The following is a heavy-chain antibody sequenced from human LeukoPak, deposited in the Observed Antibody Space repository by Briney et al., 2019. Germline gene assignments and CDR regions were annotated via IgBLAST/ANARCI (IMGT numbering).Heavy chain of an antibody. CDR1: GGSMRSSNFY. V-gene: IGHV4-39*07. CDR2: INYSGLT. Sequence: SETLSLTCTVSGGSMRSSNFYWGWIRQPPGKGLEWIGNINYSGLTYYNPSVKSRVTLSVDVSKNRFSLHLTSVTAADTAVYYCARDLLGGSMVRGVSWGQGTLVTVSS. CDR3: ARDLLGGSMVRGVS. J-gene: IGHJ4*02. D-gene: IGHD3-10*01.